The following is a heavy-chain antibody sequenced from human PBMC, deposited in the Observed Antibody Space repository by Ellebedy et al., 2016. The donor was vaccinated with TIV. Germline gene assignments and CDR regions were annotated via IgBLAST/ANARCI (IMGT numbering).Heavy chain of an antibody. CDR3: AAGSGWLIDY. J-gene: IGHJ4*02. CDR1: GFTFSSYW. D-gene: IGHD6-19*01. V-gene: IGHV3-7*02. CDR2: IKKDGSEK. Sequence: PGGSLRLSCGTSGFTFSSYWMNWLRQAPGKGLEWVANIKKDGSEKNYVDSVKGRFTISRDNAKNSLYLQINSLRDEDTAVYYCAAGSGWLIDYWGQGTLVTVSS.